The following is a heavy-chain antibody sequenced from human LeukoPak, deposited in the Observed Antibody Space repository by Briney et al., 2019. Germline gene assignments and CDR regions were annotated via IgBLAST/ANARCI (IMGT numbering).Heavy chain of an antibody. CDR2: TSSSSSTI. CDR1: GFTFSSYW. V-gene: IGHV3-48*01. Sequence: PGGSLRLSCAASGFTFSSYWMNLVRQAPGKGLEWVSYTSSSSSTIYYADTVQGQFTISRDNAKNSLYLQMNSLRAEDTGTYYCARLAHDAFDIWGQGTLVTVSS. D-gene: IGHD2-15*01. CDR3: ARLAHDAFDI. J-gene: IGHJ3*02.